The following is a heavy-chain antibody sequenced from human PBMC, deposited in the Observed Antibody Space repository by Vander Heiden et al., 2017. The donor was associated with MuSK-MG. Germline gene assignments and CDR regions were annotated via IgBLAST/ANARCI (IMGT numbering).Heavy chain of an antibody. V-gene: IGHV3-13*01. CDR2: IGTAGDT. CDR1: GFTFSSYD. Sequence: EVQLVESGGGLVQPGGSLRLSCAASGFTFSSYDMHWVRQATGKGLEWVSAIGTAGDTYYPGSVKGRFTISRENAKNSLYLQMNSLRAGDTAVYYCARGAGDFWRTVDVWGQGPTVTVSS. CDR3: ARGAGDFWRTVDV. D-gene: IGHD3-3*01. J-gene: IGHJ6*02.